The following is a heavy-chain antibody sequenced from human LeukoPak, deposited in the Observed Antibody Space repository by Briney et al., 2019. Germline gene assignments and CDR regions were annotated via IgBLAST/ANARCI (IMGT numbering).Heavy chain of an antibody. CDR2: IWYDGSNK. Sequence: GGSLRLSCAASGFTFSSYGMHWVRQAPGKGLEWVAVIWYDGSNKYYADSVKGRFTISRDNSKNTLYLQMNSLRAEDTAVYYCARDKSIKQWLVLQNYYFDYWGQGTLVTVSS. J-gene: IGHJ4*02. CDR1: GFTFSSYG. CDR3: ARDKSIKQWLVLQNYYFDY. D-gene: IGHD6-19*01. V-gene: IGHV3-33*01.